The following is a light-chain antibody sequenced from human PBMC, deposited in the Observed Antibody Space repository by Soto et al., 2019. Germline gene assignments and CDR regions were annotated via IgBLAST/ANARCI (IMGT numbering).Light chain of an antibody. Sequence: QSVLTQPPSASGSPGQSVTISCTGTKNDIGVYDFVSWYQHHPGKAPRLIIYEVVQRPSGVPDRFSGSKFGNTASLTVSGLQAEDEADYYCCSYAGDKTYVFGSGTKVTVL. CDR1: KNDIGVYDF. CDR3: CSYAGDKTYV. CDR2: EVV. J-gene: IGLJ1*01. V-gene: IGLV2-8*01.